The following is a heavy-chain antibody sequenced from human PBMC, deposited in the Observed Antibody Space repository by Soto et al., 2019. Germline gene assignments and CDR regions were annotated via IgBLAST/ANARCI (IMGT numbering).Heavy chain of an antibody. Sequence: PSQTLSLTCAISGDSVSSNSAAWNWIRQSPSRGLEWLGRTYYRSKWYNDYAVSVKSRITINPDTSKNQFSLQLNSVTPEDTAVYYCARAPHYYDSSGYSYYYYGMEVWGQGTTVPVS. CDR2: TYYRSKWYN. V-gene: IGHV6-1*01. J-gene: IGHJ6*02. D-gene: IGHD3-22*01. CDR3: ARAPHYYDSSGYSYYYYGMEV. CDR1: GDSVSSNSAA.